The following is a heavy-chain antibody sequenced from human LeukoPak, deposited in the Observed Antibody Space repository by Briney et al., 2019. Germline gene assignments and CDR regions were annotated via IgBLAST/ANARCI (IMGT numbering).Heavy chain of an antibody. J-gene: IGHJ6*04. CDR3: ARWALKGYHADV. V-gene: IGHV4-4*09. D-gene: IGHD5-12*01. CDR2: IYLGVST. Sequence: SETLSLTCTISGDSLGTYYWTWIRQPPGKGLEWIGYIYLGVSTNYNPSLKSRVTLSVDTSKNQFSLRLTSLTAADTATYYCARWALKGYHADVWGTGTTVIVSS. CDR1: GDSLGTYY.